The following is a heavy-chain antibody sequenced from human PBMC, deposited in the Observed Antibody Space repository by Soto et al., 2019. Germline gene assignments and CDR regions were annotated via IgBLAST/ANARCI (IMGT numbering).Heavy chain of an antibody. Sequence: SETLSLTGTVSGGSISSSSYYWGWIRQPPGKGLEWLGSIYYSGSTYYNPSLKSRVTISVETSKNQFSLKLSSVTAADTAVYYCASPAGYYYDRGPFDYWGQGTLVTVSS. J-gene: IGHJ4*02. CDR3: ASPAGYYYDRGPFDY. V-gene: IGHV4-39*01. CDR2: IYYSGST. D-gene: IGHD3-22*01. CDR1: GGSISSSSYY.